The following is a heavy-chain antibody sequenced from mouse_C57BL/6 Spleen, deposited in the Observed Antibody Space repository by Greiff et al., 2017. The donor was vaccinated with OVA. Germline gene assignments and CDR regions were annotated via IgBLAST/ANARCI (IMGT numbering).Heavy chain of an antibody. J-gene: IGHJ3*01. D-gene: IGHD2-3*01. Sequence: VQLQQSGPELVKPGASVEISCKASGYTFTDYYMNWVKQSHGKSLEWIGDINPNNGGTSYNQKFKGKATLTVDKSSSTAYMELRSLTSEDSAVYYCARPLYDGYYGGFAYWGQGTLVTVSA. CDR2: INPNNGGT. V-gene: IGHV1-26*01. CDR1: GYTFTDYY. CDR3: ARPLYDGYYGGFAY.